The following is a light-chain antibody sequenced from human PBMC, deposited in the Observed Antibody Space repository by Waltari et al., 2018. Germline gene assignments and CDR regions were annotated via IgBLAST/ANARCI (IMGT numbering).Light chain of an antibody. V-gene: IGKV3-20*01. CDR1: ATVNNNY. J-gene: IGKJ1*01. Sequence: ENVLTQSPGTLSLSPGERVSLSCRASATVNNNYLAWYQQKPGQAPRPLIYDVFKRATGIPDRFSGSGSGTDFTLTISRLEPEDFAVYYCHQYGSPHRTFGQGTKVDI. CDR3: HQYGSPHRT. CDR2: DVF.